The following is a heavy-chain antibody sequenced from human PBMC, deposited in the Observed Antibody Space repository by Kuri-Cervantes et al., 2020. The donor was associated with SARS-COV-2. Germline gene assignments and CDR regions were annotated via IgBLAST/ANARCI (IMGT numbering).Heavy chain of an antibody. CDR1: GYTFTDYY. Sequence: ASVKVSCKTSGYTFTDYYIHWVRQAPGQGLEWMGWINPDMGVTNAAQTFQGRVTLTRDKSINTVYLEMARLRPDDTAAYYCARGVTPNYGMDVWGQGTTVTVSS. D-gene: IGHD2-21*02. V-gene: IGHV1-2*02. CDR2: INPDMGVT. J-gene: IGHJ6*02. CDR3: ARGVTPNYGMDV.